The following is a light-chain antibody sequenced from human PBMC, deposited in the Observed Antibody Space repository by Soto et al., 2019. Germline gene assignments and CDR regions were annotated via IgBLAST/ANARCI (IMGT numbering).Light chain of an antibody. Sequence: DIQMTQSPSTLSASVGDRVTITCRASQSISSWLAWYQQKPGKAPRLLIYDASYLERGVPSRFSGSGSGTEFTLTISDLQPDDLAKYYCQQYNSFWTFGQGTKVEI. CDR3: QQYNSFWT. V-gene: IGKV1-5*01. J-gene: IGKJ1*01. CDR2: DAS. CDR1: QSISSW.